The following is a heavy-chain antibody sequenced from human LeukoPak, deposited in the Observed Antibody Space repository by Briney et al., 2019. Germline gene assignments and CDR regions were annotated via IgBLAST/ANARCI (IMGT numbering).Heavy chain of an antibody. Sequence: PSETLSLTCTVSGGSISSGGYYWSWIRQHPGRGLEWIGYIYYSGSIYFNPSLKSRVTISADTSKNQFSLTLSSVTAADTAVYYCARARSAAGNFDYWGQGTLVTVSS. CDR3: ARARSAAGNFDY. CDR2: IYYSGSI. D-gene: IGHD6-13*01. J-gene: IGHJ4*02. V-gene: IGHV4-31*03. CDR1: GGSISSGGYY.